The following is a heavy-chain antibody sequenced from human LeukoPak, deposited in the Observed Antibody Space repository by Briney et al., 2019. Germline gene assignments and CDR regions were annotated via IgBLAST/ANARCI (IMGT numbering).Heavy chain of an antibody. J-gene: IGHJ4*02. CDR2: MYLSGTT. CDR1: GDSTSRSTYY. Sequence: PSETLSLTCTVSGDSTSRSTYYWAWIRQPPGKGLEWIGEMYLSGTTHSNPSVKSRVTISIDKSKNQFFLNLSSVTAADTAVYYCAGLVGRYSSGLYYYYFDYWGQGTLVTVSS. V-gene: IGHV4-39*07. CDR3: AGLVGRYSSGLYYYYFDY. D-gene: IGHD3-22*01.